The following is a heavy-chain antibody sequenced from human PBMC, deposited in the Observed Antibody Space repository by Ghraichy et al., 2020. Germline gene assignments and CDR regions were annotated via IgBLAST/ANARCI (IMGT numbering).Heavy chain of an antibody. CDR1: GASISSYY. V-gene: IGHV4-4*07. Sequence: SETLSLTCSVSGASISSYYWSWIRQSAGKGLEWNGRIHTRGGSNSNPSLKSRVNMSVDTSENQFSLNLRSVTAADTAVYYCARVWQSGITPHRFDIWGQGTMVTVSS. D-gene: IGHD3-16*01. CDR2: IHTRGGS. J-gene: IGHJ3*02. CDR3: ARVWQSGITPHRFDI.